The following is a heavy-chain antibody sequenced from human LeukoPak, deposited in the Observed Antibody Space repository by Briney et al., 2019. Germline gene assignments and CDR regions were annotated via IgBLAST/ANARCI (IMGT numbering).Heavy chain of an antibody. D-gene: IGHD2-8*01. Sequence: PGGSLRLSCAASGFTFSSYAMPWVRQAPGKGLEYVSAISSNGGSTYYANSVKGRFTISRDNSKNTLYLQMGSLRAEDMAVYYCARGFSSYAYYFDYWGQGTLVTVSS. CDR3: ARGFSSYAYYFDY. CDR2: ISSNGGST. V-gene: IGHV3-64*01. CDR1: GFTFSSYA. J-gene: IGHJ4*02.